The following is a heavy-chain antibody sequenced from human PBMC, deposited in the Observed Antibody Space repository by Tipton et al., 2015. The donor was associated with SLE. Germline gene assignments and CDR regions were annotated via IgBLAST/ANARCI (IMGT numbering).Heavy chain of an antibody. V-gene: IGHV4-39*01. CDR3: ARSYSSTWLLFDY. Sequence: TLSLTCTVSGGSISSTSYYWGWIRQPPGKGLEWIGSIYYSGSTYSNPSLKSRVTISVDTSKNQFSLKLSSVTAADTAVYYCARSYSSTWLLFDYWGQGTLVTVSS. CDR1: GGSISSTSYY. J-gene: IGHJ4*02. D-gene: IGHD6-13*01. CDR2: IYYSGST.